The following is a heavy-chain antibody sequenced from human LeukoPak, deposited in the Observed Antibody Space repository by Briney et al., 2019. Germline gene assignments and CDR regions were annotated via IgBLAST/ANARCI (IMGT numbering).Heavy chain of an antibody. CDR1: GFTFSSYS. CDR2: ISSSSSYI. CDR3: ARDLGSSSTNAY. D-gene: IGHD6-13*01. J-gene: IGHJ4*02. V-gene: IGHV3-21*01. Sequence: GGSLRLSCAASGFTFSSYSMNWVRQAPGKGLEWVSSISSSSSYIYYADSVKGRFTISRDNAKNSLYLQMNSLRAEDTAVYYCARDLGSSSTNAYWGQGTLVTVSS.